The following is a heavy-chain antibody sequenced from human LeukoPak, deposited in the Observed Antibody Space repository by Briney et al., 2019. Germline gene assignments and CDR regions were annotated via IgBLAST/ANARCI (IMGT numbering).Heavy chain of an antibody. V-gene: IGHV1-18*01. D-gene: IGHD2-21*02. CDR1: GYTFTSYG. J-gene: IGHJ6*03. CDR3: ARVRIVVVTAGYYYYYYMDV. CDR2: ISAYNGNT. Sequence: ASVKVSCKASGYTFTSYGISWVRQAPGQGLEWMGWISAYNGNTNYAQKLQGRVTMTTDTSTSTAYMELRSLRSDDTAVYYCARVRIVVVTAGYYYYYYMDVWGKGTTVTVSS.